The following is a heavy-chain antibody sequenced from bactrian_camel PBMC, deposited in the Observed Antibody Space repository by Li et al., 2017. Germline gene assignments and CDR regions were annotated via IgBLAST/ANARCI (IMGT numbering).Heavy chain of an antibody. V-gene: IGHV3S53*01. J-gene: IGHJ4*01. Sequence: QLVESGGGSVQAGGSLRLSCGASGSIFGDAWVGVLRQAPGKEREGTARIATGSGNTNDADSVKGRFTISHDNAKTAITLQMNSLKPEDTATYYCRAEDMHQLRGFCPPLWGQGTQVTVSS. CDR3: RAEDMHQLRGFCPPL. CDR1: GSIFGDAW. CDR2: IATGSGNT.